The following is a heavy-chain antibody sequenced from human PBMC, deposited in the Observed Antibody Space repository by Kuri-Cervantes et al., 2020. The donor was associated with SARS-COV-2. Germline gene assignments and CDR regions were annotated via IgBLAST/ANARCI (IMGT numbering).Heavy chain of an antibody. V-gene: IGHV3-7*02. D-gene: IGHD3-22*01. Sequence: GGSLRLSCAASGFTFTSYWMSWVRQAPGKGLEWVANIKPDGSDKYYVDSVKGRFTISRDNAKNSLYLQMNSLGAEDTAVYYCARAKLGGYDAFDLWGQGTMVTVSS. J-gene: IGHJ3*01. CDR1: GFTFTSYW. CDR3: ARAKLGGYDAFDL. CDR2: IKPDGSDK.